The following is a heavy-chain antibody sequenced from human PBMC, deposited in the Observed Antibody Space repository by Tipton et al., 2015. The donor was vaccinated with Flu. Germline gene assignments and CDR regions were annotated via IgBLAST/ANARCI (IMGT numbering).Heavy chain of an antibody. CDR2: IYSAGST. J-gene: IGHJ6*02. Sequence: SLRLSCAASGFTVSSNSMSWVSQAPGKGLEWISLIYSAGSTDYADSVKSRFTISRDNSRNTVFLQMNTLRAEGTAVYYCARVLSSEYYYGMDVWGQGTTVTVSS. D-gene: IGHD3-16*01. V-gene: IGHV3-53*01. CDR3: ARVLSSEYYYGMDV. CDR1: GFTVSSNS.